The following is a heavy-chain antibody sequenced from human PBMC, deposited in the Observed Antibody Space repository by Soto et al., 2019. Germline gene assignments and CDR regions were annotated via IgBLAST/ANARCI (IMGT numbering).Heavy chain of an antibody. Sequence: GGSLRLSCAASGFTFSSYGMHWVRQAPGKGLEWVAVIWYDGSNKYYADSVKGRFTISRDNSKNTLYLQMNSLRAEDTAVYYCARDKYYYDSSGSTWGYWGQGTLVTVSS. CDR2: IWYDGSNK. D-gene: IGHD3-22*01. J-gene: IGHJ4*02. CDR3: ARDKYYYDSSGSTWGY. V-gene: IGHV3-33*01. CDR1: GFTFSSYG.